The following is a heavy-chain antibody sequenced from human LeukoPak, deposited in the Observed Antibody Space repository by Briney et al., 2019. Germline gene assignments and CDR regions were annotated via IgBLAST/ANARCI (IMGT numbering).Heavy chain of an antibody. J-gene: IGHJ6*02. CDR2: ISGGSEDT. CDR1: GFILNDYE. Sequence: GGSLRLSCVASGFILNDYEMSWVRQAPGKGLEWVSSISGGSEDTYYAGSVKGRFTISRDNSKSTLYLQMNSLRAEDTAVYYCARTIAQYSNSWLYFYYGLDVWGQGTTVTVS. D-gene: IGHD6-13*01. CDR3: ARTIAQYSNSWLYFYYGLDV. V-gene: IGHV3-23*01.